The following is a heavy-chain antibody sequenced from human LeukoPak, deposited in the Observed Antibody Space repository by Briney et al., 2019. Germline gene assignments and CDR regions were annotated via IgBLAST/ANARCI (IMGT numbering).Heavy chain of an antibody. D-gene: IGHD3-22*01. CDR3: ARDSSLLHYDSSGYYCDY. V-gene: IGHV3-53*01. J-gene: IGHJ4*02. Sequence: GGSLRLSCAASGFTVSSNYMSWVRQVSGKGLEWVSIIYGDGSTYYADSLKGRFTISRDNSKNTLYLQMNSLRAEDAAVYYCARDSSLLHYDSSGYYCDYWGQGTLVTVSS. CDR1: GFTVSSNY. CDR2: IYGDGST.